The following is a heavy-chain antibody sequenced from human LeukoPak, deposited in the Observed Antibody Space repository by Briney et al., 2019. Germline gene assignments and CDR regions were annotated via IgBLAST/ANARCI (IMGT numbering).Heavy chain of an antibody. Sequence: PGGSLRLSCAGSGFTFRNYNMNWVRQAPGKGPEWVSAISNTVNDYIYYADSVKGRLTISRDNVKNSLYLQMNSLRDEDTGIYSSVTHAYDYNSDSYYMDLWGNGTTVTVSS. CDR2: ISNTVNDYI. CDR3: VTHAYDYNSDSYYMDL. D-gene: IGHD5-12*01. V-gene: IGHV3-21*04. CDR1: GFTFRNYN. J-gene: IGHJ6*03.